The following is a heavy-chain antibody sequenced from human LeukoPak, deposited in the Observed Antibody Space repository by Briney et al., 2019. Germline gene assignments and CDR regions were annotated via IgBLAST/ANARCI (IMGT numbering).Heavy chain of an antibody. J-gene: IGHJ4*02. CDR2: IYPRGST. D-gene: IGHD7-27*01. Sequence: TLSLTCAVSGGSISSGSYSWSWIRQPPGKGLEWIGYIYPRGSTYYNPSLKSRVILSLDKSANQFSLNLNSVTAADTAVYYCARFSPRAMGNYLDFWGQGTLVTVSS. CDR3: ARFSPRAMGNYLDF. V-gene: IGHV4-30-2*01. CDR1: GGSISSGSYS.